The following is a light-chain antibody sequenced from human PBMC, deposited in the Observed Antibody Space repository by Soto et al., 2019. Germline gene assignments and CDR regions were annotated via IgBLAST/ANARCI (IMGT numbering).Light chain of an antibody. V-gene: IGKV3-15*01. CDR2: GAS. Sequence: EIVLTQSQSTLSLSPGELATLSCRASQSLRGTLAWYQQKPGQAPRLPIYGASTRATSFPARFSGSGSGTDFTLTISSLQSEDFAVYYCQQYNNWPWTFGQGTIVDIK. J-gene: IGKJ1*01. CDR1: QSLRGT. CDR3: QQYNNWPWT.